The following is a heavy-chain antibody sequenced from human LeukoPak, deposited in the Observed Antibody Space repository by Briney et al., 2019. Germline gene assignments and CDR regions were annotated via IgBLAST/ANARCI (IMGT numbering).Heavy chain of an antibody. CDR1: GGSFSGYY. Sequence: PSETLSLTCAVYGGSFSGYYWSWIRQPPGKGLEWIGEINHSGSTNYNPSLKSRVTISVDTSKNQFSLKLSSVTAADTAVYYCARGVTYSKYYYYGMDVWGKGTRSPSPQ. V-gene: IGHV4-34*01. J-gene: IGHJ6*04. D-gene: IGHD4-11*01. CDR2: INHSGST. CDR3: ARGVTYSKYYYYGMDV.